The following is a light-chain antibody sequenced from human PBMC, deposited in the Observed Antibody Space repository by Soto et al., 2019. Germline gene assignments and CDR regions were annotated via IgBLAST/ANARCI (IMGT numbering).Light chain of an antibody. Sequence: DIQLTQSPSFLSASVGDRITITCRASQGISSYLAWYQQKPGKAPKLLIYAASTLQSGFPSRFSGSGSGTEFTLIISSLQPEDFATYYCQQLNSYPLTFGGGTKVDIK. CDR2: AAS. V-gene: IGKV1-9*01. CDR1: QGISSY. J-gene: IGKJ4*01. CDR3: QQLNSYPLT.